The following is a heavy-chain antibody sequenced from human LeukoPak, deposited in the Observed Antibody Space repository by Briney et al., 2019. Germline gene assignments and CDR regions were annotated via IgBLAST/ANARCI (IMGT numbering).Heavy chain of an antibody. D-gene: IGHD2-21*01. Sequence: SETLSLTCAVSGGSISSGGYSWSWIRQPPGKGLEWIGYIYHSGSTYYNPSLKSRVTISVDRSKNQFSLKLSSVTAADTAVYYCARVVRDLHFDYWGQGTLVTVSS. CDR3: ARVVRDLHFDY. CDR1: GGSISSGGYS. J-gene: IGHJ4*02. CDR2: IYHSGST. V-gene: IGHV4-30-2*01.